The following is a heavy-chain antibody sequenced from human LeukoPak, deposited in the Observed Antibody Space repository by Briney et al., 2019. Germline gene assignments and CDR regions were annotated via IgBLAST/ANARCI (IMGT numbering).Heavy chain of an antibody. CDR2: IASDGSHT. V-gene: IGHV3-30-3*01. D-gene: IGHD2-21*02. Sequence: GGSLRLSCVASGFTFSNYFMHWVRQAPGKGLEWVADIASDGSHTFYVESVKGRFTISRDNSKNTLYLQMNSLGPEDTAVYFCARERQDTVIHSGAFDIWGQGTMVTVSS. CDR3: ARERQDTVIHSGAFDI. CDR1: GFTFSNYF. J-gene: IGHJ3*02.